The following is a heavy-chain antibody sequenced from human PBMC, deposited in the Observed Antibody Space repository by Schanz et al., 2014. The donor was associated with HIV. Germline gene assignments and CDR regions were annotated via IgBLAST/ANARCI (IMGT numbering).Heavy chain of an antibody. CDR2: ITGPGDTM. D-gene: IGHD3-16*02. Sequence: VQLVESGGGLVKPGGSLSLSCVASGFTFGDHYMTWIRQAPGKGLEWVAHITGPGDTMYYADSVKGRFTISRDNSKNTLNLQMNSLRAEDTAIYYCARGYPFDYWGQGTLVTVSS. CDR1: GFTFGDHY. CDR3: ARGYPFDY. J-gene: IGHJ4*02. V-gene: IGHV3-11*01.